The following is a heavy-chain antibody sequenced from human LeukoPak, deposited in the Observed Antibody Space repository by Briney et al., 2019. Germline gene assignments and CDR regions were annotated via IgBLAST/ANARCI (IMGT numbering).Heavy chain of an antibody. J-gene: IGHJ4*02. CDR1: GFTFSSFE. CDR2: ISPSGTAR. V-gene: IGHV3-48*03. CDR3: TRDGHSSTWYANFDY. D-gene: IGHD6-13*01. Sequence: GESLKISCGASGFTFSSFEMNWVRLAPGKGLEWVSYISPSGTARYYADSVRGRFIISRDNAMKSLYLQMNSLRAEDTAVYYCTRDGHSSTWYANFDYWGQGILVTVSS.